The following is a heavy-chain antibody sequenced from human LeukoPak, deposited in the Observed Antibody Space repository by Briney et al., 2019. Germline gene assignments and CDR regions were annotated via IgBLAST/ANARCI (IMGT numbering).Heavy chain of an antibody. V-gene: IGHV3-11*03. CDR2: ITSSGIYT. CDR3: AAVTARDGYRIDF. Sequence: GGSLRLSCAASGFTFSDYYMGWIRQAPGKGLEWVSYITSSGIYTYYADSVKGRFTISRDNAQTSLYLHMSSLRAEDTAVYYCAAVTARDGYRIDFRGQGTLVTVSS. D-gene: IGHD5-24*01. CDR1: GFTFSDYY. J-gene: IGHJ4*02.